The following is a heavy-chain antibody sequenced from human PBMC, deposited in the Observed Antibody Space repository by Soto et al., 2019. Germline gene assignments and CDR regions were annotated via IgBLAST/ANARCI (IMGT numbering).Heavy chain of an antibody. J-gene: IGHJ6*02. CDR3: ARGYGDSRYGMDV. D-gene: IGHD4-17*01. Sequence: LSLTCAVSGGSISSGGYSWSWIRQPPGKGLEWIGYIYHSGSTYYNPSLKSRVTISVDRSKNQFSLKLSSVTAADTAVYYCARGYGDSRYGMDVWGQGTTVTVSS. CDR2: IYHSGST. V-gene: IGHV4-30-2*01. CDR1: GGSISSGGYS.